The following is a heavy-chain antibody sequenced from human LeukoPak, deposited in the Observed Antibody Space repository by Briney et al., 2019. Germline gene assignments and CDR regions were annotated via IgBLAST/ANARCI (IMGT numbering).Heavy chain of an antibody. J-gene: IGHJ4*02. D-gene: IGHD3-22*01. CDR2: IYSSGSA. CDR1: GGSINSNNYY. V-gene: IGHV4-39*07. CDR3: ARKGYYYDSSGPYYFDY. Sequence: SETLSLTCTVSGGSINSNNYYWGWIRQPPGKGLEWIGSIYSSGSAYYNPSLKSRVTISVDTSKNQFSLKLSSVTAADTAVYYCARKGYYYDSSGPYYFDYWGQGTLVTVSS.